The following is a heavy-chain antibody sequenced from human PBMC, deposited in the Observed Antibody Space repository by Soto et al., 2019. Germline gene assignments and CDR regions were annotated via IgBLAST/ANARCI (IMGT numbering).Heavy chain of an antibody. CDR1: GFTFSSYA. CDR3: AKDRRTSQNIVIRGLFDY. V-gene: IGHV3-23*01. Sequence: PGGSLRLSCAASGFTFSSYAMSWVRQAPGKGLEWVSAISGSGGSTYYADSVKGRFTISRDNSKNTLYLQMNSLRAEDTAVYYCAKDRRTSQNIVIRGLFDYWGQGTLVTVSS. J-gene: IGHJ4*02. D-gene: IGHD3-16*02. CDR2: ISGSGGST.